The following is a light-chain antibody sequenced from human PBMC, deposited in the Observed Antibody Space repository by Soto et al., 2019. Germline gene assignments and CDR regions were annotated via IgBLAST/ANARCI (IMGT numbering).Light chain of an antibody. Sequence: DIQMTQSPSDMSASVGDRVTIICRASQDISNFLVWFQQRPGKVPKRLMYSANRLQSGVPSRFSGSGSGTEFTLTISSLQPDDFATYYCQPYNSYSFGQGTKVDIK. CDR2: SAN. CDR3: QPYNSYS. CDR1: QDISNF. J-gene: IGKJ1*01. V-gene: IGKV1-17*03.